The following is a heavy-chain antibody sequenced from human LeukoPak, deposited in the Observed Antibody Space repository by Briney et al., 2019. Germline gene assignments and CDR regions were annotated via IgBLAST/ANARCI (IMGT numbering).Heavy chain of an antibody. CDR1: GFTFSSYT. D-gene: IGHD4-23*01. Sequence: GGSLRLSCAASGFTFSSYTMSWVRQAPGKGLEWVSAISSSGGSISYADSAKGRFTICRDNSKNTLYLQMNSLRAGDTAVYYCAKTVDFYCWGQGAQVTVSS. CDR2: ISSSGGSI. CDR3: AKTVDFYC. V-gene: IGHV3-23*01. J-gene: IGHJ4*02.